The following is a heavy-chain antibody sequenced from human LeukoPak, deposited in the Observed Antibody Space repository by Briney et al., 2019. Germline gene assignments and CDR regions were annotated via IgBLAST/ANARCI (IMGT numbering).Heavy chain of an antibody. D-gene: IGHD3-10*01. CDR1: GFTFSSYW. CDR2: IRSSSET. Sequence: GGSLRLSCAASGFTFSSYWMSWVRQAPGKGLEWVSHIRSSSETFYADSVKGRFTISRDNSKNTLYLQMNSLRAEDTAVYYCAKDRDFDYWGQGTLVTVSS. V-gene: IGHV3-48*01. CDR3: AKDRDFDY. J-gene: IGHJ4*02.